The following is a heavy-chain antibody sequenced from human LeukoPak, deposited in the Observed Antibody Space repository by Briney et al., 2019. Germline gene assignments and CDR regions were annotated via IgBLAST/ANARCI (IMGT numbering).Heavy chain of an antibody. CDR2: IYPGDSDT. CDR3: ARQVGTGFSDY. Sequence: GESLKISCKASGYSFTSYWIGWVRQMPGKGLEWMGIIYPGDSDTKYSPSFQGQVTISADKSINTAYLQWSSLKASGTAMYYCARQVGTGFSDYWGQGTLVTVSS. D-gene: IGHD2-21*02. CDR1: GYSFTSYW. V-gene: IGHV5-51*01. J-gene: IGHJ4*02.